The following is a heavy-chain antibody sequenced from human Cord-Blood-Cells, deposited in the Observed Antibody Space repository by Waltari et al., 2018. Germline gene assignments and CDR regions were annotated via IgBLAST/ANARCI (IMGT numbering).Heavy chain of an antibody. D-gene: IGHD2-21*02. CDR3: ASPLPLLIVSNDAFDI. CDR2: IYHMGTT. Sequence: QVQLQESGPGLVKPSETLSLTCAVSGYSISSGYYWGWIRQPPGQGLEWIGMIYHMGTTYYNPALKGRVTISVDTSKSQFSRRLSSVTAADTAVYYCASPLPLLIVSNDAFDIWGQGTMVTVSS. CDR1: GYSISSGYY. V-gene: IGHV4-38-2*01. J-gene: IGHJ3*02.